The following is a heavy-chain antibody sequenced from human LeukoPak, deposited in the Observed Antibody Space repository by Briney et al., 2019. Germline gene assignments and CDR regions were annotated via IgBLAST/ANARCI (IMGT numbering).Heavy chain of an antibody. J-gene: IGHJ4*02. Sequence: PSETVSLTCTVSGGSISSYYWSWIRQPPGKGLEWIGYIYYSGSTNYNPSLKSRVTISVDTSKNQFSLKLSSVTAADTAVYYCARAKDYSNYGVYFDYWGQGTLVTVSS. D-gene: IGHD4-11*01. V-gene: IGHV4-59*01. CDR3: ARAKDYSNYGVYFDY. CDR1: GGSISSYY. CDR2: IYYSGST.